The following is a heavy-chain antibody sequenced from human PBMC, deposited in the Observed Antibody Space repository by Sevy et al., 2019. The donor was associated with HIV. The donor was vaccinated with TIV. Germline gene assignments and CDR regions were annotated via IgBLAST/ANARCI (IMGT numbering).Heavy chain of an antibody. CDR2: ISSNSNDI. CDR3: ARDKRGILPYYFDY. D-gene: IGHD3-16*01. CDR1: GFIFSNYN. J-gene: IGHJ4*02. Sequence: GGSLRLSCAGSGFIFSNYNMKWVRQAPGKGLEWVSSISSNSNDIYYADSVKGRFTISRDNVKNSLYLQMNSLRAEDTAVYYCARDKRGILPYYFDYWGQGTLVTVSS. V-gene: IGHV3-21*01.